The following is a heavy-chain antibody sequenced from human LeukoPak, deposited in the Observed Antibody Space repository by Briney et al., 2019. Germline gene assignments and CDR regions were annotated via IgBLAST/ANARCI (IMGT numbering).Heavy chain of an antibody. D-gene: IGHD1-1*01. CDR3: VRLNWNDESAGLFDP. V-gene: IGHV3-53*01. CDR2: IYSDGST. CDR1: GFTVSDNY. J-gene: IGHJ5*02. Sequence: PGGFLRLSCVVSGFTVSDNYVSWLPQSPGKGLVWVSVIYSDGSTFHPDSVKGRFILSKDISKNTIHLQMNSLRVNDTAVYYCVRLNWNDESAGLFDPWGQGTQVTVSS.